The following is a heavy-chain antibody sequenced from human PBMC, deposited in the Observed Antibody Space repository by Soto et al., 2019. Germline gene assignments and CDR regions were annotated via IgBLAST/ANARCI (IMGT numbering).Heavy chain of an antibody. V-gene: IGHV3-33*01. CDR2: IWYDGNNK. CDR3: ATSPGYSYGPGDY. Sequence: QVQLVESGGGVVQPGRSLRLSCAASGFTFSSYGMHWVRQAPGKGLEWVAVIWYDGNNKYYADSVKGRFTISRDNSKNTLYLQMNSLRAEDTAVYYCATSPGYSYGPGDYWGQGTLVTVSS. CDR1: GFTFSSYG. D-gene: IGHD5-18*01. J-gene: IGHJ4*02.